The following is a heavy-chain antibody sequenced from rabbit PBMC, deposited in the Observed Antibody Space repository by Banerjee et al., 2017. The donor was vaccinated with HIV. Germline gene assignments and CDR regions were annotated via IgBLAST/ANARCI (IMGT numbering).Heavy chain of an antibody. CDR2: IYIDGGST. CDR1: GFSFSSGYD. D-gene: IGHD2-1*01. Sequence: QSLEESGGGLVQPEGSLALTCTASGFSFSSGYDMCWVRQAPGKGLEWIACIYIDGGSTWYASWVNGRFTISKTSSTTVTLQMTSLTAADTATYFCARAADYADFGYDLWGQGTLVTVS. V-gene: IGHV1S40*01. CDR3: ARAADYADFGYDL. J-gene: IGHJ3*01.